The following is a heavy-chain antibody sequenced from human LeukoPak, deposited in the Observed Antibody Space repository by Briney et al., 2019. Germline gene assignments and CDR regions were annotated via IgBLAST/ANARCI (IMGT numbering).Heavy chain of an antibody. D-gene: IGHD3-22*01. J-gene: IGHJ3*02. V-gene: IGHV4-59*01. CDR3: ASEGGRYYDSSGPDTFDI. Sequence: SETLSLTCTASGGSISSYYWSWIRQPPGKGLEWIGYIYYSGSTNYNPSLKSRVTISVDTSKNQFSLKLSSVTAADTAVYYCASEGGRYYDSSGPDTFDIWGQGTMVTVSS. CDR1: GGSISSYY. CDR2: IYYSGST.